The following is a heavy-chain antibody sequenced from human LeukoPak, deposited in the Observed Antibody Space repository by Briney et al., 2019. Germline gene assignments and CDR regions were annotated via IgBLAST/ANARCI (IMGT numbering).Heavy chain of an antibody. J-gene: IGHJ4*02. CDR3: ATRNY. CDR1: GFTVSNNY. V-gene: IGHV3-53*01. Sequence: GGSPRLSCAASGFTVSNNYMSWVRQAPGKGLESVSLIYSAGSTYYADSVKGRFTISRDNSKNTLYLQMNSLRVEDTAMYYCATRNYWGQGTLVTVSS. CDR2: IYSAGST.